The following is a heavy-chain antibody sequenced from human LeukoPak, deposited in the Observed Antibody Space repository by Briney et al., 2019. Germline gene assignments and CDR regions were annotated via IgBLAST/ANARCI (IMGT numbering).Heavy chain of an antibody. Sequence: NPGGSLRLSCAASGFTFSSYSMNWVRQAPGKGLEWVSSISSSRSYIYYVDSVKGRFTISRHNAKNSLYLQMNSLRAEDTAVYYCARDLPDEVPSFDLWGRGTLVTVSS. D-gene: IGHD1-1*01. CDR1: GFTFSSYS. CDR2: ISSSRSYI. V-gene: IGHV3-21*01. J-gene: IGHJ2*01. CDR3: ARDLPDEVPSFDL.